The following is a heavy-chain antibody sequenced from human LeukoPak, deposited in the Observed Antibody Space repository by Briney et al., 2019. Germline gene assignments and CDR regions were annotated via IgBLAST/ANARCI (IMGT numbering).Heavy chain of an antibody. CDR2: ISAYNGNT. CDR3: ASPEADPWECSGGSCYPFDY. D-gene: IGHD2-15*01. J-gene: IGHJ4*02. V-gene: IGHV1-18*01. Sequence: ASVKVSCKASGYTFTSYGISWVRQAPGQGLEWMGWISAYNGNTNYAQKLQGRVTMTTDTSTSTAYMELRSLRSDDTAVYYCASPEADPWECSGGSCYPFDYWGQGTLVTVSS. CDR1: GYTFTSYG.